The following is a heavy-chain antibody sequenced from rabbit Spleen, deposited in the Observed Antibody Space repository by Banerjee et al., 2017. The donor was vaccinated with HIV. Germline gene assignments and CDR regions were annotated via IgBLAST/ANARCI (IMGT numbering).Heavy chain of an antibody. Sequence: QSLEESGGGLVQPEGSLTLTCKASGFTFSNYWMCWVRQAPGKGLEWIACIYTGSCGRTNYASWAKGRFTISKTSSTTVTLQMTSLTAADTATYFCARDAAGREDFNLWGPGTLVTVS. CDR1: GFTFSNYW. CDR2: IYTGSCGRT. CDR3: ARDAAGREDFNL. D-gene: IGHD4-2*01. V-gene: IGHV1S40*01. J-gene: IGHJ4*01.